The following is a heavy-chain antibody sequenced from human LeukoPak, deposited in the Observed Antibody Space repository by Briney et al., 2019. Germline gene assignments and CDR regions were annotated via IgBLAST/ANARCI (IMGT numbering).Heavy chain of an antibody. D-gene: IGHD3-22*01. Sequence: GGSLRLSCAASGFTFSSYAMSWARQAPGRGLGWVSVISGSGGSTSYADSVKGRFTISRDNSKNMLYLQMNSLRAEDTAVYYCARHVVAVGFDYWGQGTLVTVSS. V-gene: IGHV3-23*01. J-gene: IGHJ4*02. CDR3: ARHVVAVGFDY. CDR2: ISGSGGST. CDR1: GFTFSSYA.